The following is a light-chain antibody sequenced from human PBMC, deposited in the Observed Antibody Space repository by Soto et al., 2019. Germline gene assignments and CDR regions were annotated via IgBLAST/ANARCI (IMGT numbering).Light chain of an antibody. J-gene: IGKJ1*01. CDR3: QQSYNTPPT. CDR1: QSISSF. V-gene: IGKV1-39*01. CDR2: AAS. Sequence: IQMTQSPSSLSASVGDRVTVTCRASQSISSFLNWYQQKPGKAPKLLIYAASTLQSGVPSRFSGSASGTDFTLTISSLQPEDFATYYCQQSYNTPPTFGQGTKVEIK.